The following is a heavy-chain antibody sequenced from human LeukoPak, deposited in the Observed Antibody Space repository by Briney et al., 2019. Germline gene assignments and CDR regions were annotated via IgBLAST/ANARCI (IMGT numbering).Heavy chain of an antibody. V-gene: IGHV3-48*01. J-gene: IGHJ3*02. CDR2: ISSSSSTM. CDR1: GFTVSSYY. D-gene: IGHD3-22*01. Sequence: GGSLRLSCAASGFTVSSYYVSWVRQAPGKGLEWVSYISSSSSTMYYADSVKGRFSISRDNAKNSLYLQMNSLRAEDTAVYYCARDHHRRLYDSQARDTFDIWGQGTMVTVSS. CDR3: ARDHHRRLYDSQARDTFDI.